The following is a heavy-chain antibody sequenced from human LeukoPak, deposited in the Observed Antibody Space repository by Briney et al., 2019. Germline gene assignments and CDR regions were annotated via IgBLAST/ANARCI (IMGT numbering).Heavy chain of an antibody. CDR2: INHSGST. V-gene: IGHV4-34*01. Sequence: SETQSLTCAVYGGSFSGYYWSCIRQPPGKGLEWIGEINHSGSTNYNPSLKSRVTISVDTSKNQFSLKLSSVTAADTAVYYCARDSGYSSGWSWGQGTLVTVSS. CDR3: ARDSGYSSGWS. J-gene: IGHJ4*02. CDR1: GGSFSGYY. D-gene: IGHD6-19*01.